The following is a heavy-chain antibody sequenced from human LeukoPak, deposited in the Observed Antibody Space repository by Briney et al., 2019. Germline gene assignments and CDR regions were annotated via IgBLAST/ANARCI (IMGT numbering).Heavy chain of an antibody. D-gene: IGHD3-3*01. Sequence: GGSLRLSCEISGFSVSVNYINWVRQAPGKGLDWVSVIHTDGTKYYGDSVKGRFTISRDNAKNSLYLQMNSLRAEDTAVYYCATADGITIFGVARGYMDVWGKGTTVTVSS. CDR3: ATADGITIFGVARGYMDV. J-gene: IGHJ6*03. V-gene: IGHV3-53*01. CDR1: GFSVSVNY. CDR2: IHTDGTK.